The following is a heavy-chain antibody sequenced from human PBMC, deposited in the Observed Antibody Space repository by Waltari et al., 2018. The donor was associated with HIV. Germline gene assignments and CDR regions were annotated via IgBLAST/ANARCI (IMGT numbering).Heavy chain of an antibody. CDR1: GFTFGNAW. D-gene: IGHD3-22*01. Sequence: EVQLVESGGGLVKPGGSLRLSCAASGFTFGNAWMTWVRQAPGKGLEWVGRIKSETDGGTTYYAAPVKGRFTISRDDSKNTLYLQMNSLKHEDTAVYYCTTDPPPYYYDTSGEGYWGQGTLVTVSS. J-gene: IGHJ4*02. CDR3: TTDPPPYYYDTSGEGY. V-gene: IGHV3-15*01. CDR2: IKSETDGGTT.